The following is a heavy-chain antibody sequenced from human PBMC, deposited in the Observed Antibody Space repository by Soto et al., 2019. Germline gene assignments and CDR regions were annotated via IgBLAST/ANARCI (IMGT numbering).Heavy chain of an antibody. CDR3: VSGNYKGPFDI. D-gene: IGHD1-1*01. J-gene: IGHJ3*02. Sequence: QVQLVESGGGVVQPGRSLRLSCATSGFTFSSYGMHWVRQAPGKGLEWVAVIWYDGSNKYYGDSVKGRFTISRDNSKNTLYLQMNSLRAEDTALYYCVSGNYKGPFDIWGQGTMVTVSS. CDR2: IWYDGSNK. CDR1: GFTFSSYG. V-gene: IGHV3-33*03.